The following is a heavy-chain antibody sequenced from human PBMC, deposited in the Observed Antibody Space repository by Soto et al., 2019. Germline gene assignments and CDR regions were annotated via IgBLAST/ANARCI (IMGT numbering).Heavy chain of an antibody. CDR1: GGTFSSYA. J-gene: IGHJ4*02. CDR3: ARVGYDDYEFDY. Sequence: SVKVSCKASGGTFSSYAISWVRQAPGQGLEWMGGISPIFGTANYAQKFQGRVTITADKSTSTAYKELSSLRSEDTAVYYCARVGYDDYEFDYWGQGTLVPVS. CDR2: ISPIFGTA. D-gene: IGHD4-17*01. V-gene: IGHV1-69*06.